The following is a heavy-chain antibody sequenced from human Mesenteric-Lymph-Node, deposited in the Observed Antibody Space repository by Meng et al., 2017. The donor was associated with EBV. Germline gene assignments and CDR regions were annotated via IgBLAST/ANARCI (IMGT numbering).Heavy chain of an antibody. D-gene: IGHD3-22*01. CDR1: GGSLSSFNW. Sequence: QLHLQESGPGLVQPSXXLSLTCAVSGGSLSSFNWWSWVRQAPGKGLQWIGSIYHSGTTSYNPALKSRVIMSLDKTKNQFSLKLSSVTAADTAVYYCTRADNNGFHGAYWGQGTLVTVSS. J-gene: IGHJ4*02. CDR2: IYHSGTT. CDR3: TRADNNGFHGAY. V-gene: IGHV4-4*02.